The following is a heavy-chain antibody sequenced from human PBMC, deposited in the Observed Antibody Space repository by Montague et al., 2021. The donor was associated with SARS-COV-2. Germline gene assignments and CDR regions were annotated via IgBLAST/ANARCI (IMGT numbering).Heavy chain of an antibody. V-gene: IGHV4-39*01. J-gene: IGHJ5*02. CDR1: GDSISSATYY. CDR2: IYYSGST. CDR3: ARRITGLEPPFDP. Sequence: SETLSLTCYVSGDSISSATYYWAWIRQPPGRGLEWIGNIYYSGSTMYNPSLKSRVTMSVDTSKNQFSLHLNLVTAADTAVYYCARRITGLEPPFDPWGQGTLVTVSS. D-gene: IGHD1-1*01.